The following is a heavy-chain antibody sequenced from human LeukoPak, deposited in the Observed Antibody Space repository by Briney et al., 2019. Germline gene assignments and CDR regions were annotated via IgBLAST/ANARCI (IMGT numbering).Heavy chain of an antibody. D-gene: IGHD4-23*01. V-gene: IGHV4-38-2*02. CDR1: GYSISSGYY. CDR2: IYHSGST. J-gene: IGHJ4*02. CDR3: ARGGVTYYLDY. Sequence: SETLSLTCTVSGYSISSGYYWGWIRQPPGKGLEWIGSIYHSGSTYYNPSLKSRVTISVDTSKNQFSLKLSSVTAADTAVYYCARGGVTYYLDYWGQGTLVTVSS.